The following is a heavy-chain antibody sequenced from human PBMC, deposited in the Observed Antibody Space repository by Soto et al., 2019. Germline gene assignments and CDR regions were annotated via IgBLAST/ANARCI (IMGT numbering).Heavy chain of an antibody. D-gene: IGHD1-7*01. CDR3: AKDLDPIPATTFDF. J-gene: IGHJ4*02. V-gene: IGHV3-23*01. CDR1: KFPFTDFA. CDR2: VSGRGDTT. Sequence: EVHLLESGGGLVQPGGSLRLSCVASKFPFTDFAMNWVRQAPGKGLEWVSAVSGRGDTTYYADSVNGRFTISRDNSQNIVFLQMHSLRAEDTGVYYCAKDLDPIPATTFDFWGQGTLVTVSS.